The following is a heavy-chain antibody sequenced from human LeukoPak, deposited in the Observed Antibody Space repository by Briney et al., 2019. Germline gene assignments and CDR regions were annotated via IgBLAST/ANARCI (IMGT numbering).Heavy chain of an antibody. CDR1: GFTLSHYW. J-gene: IGHJ4*02. V-gene: IGHV3-74*01. CDR3: ARGGYPGAFDY. CDR2: IQNDGSTT. D-gene: IGHD5-12*01. Sequence: GGSLRLSCAASGFTLSHYWMHWVRQGPGKGLVWVSLIQNDGSTTNYADSVKGRFTISRDNAKNTLYLQMNSLRDEDTAVYYCARGGYPGAFDYWGRGALVTVSS.